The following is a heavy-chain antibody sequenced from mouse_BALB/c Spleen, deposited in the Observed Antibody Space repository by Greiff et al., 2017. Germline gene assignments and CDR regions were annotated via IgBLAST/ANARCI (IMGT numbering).Heavy chain of an antibody. J-gene: IGHJ2*01. Sequence: QVQLQQSGPELVKPGASVKISCKASGYAFSSSWMNWVKQRPGQGLEWIGRIYPGDGDTNYNGKFKGKATLTADKSSSTAYMQLSSLTSVDSAVYFCARRGAYYGSSDFDYWGQGTTLTVSS. CDR2: IYPGDGDT. CDR3: ARRGAYYGSSDFDY. D-gene: IGHD1-1*01. CDR1: GYAFSSSW. V-gene: IGHV1-82*01.